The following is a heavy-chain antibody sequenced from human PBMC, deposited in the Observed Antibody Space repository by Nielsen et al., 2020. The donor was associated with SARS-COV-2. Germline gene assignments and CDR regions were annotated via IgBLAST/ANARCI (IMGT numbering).Heavy chain of an antibody. Sequence: ASVKVSGKASGYTFTSYGISWVRQAPGQGLEWMGWISAYNGNTNYAQKLQGRVTMTTDTSTSTAYMELRSLRSDDTAVYYCARDPSNYYGSGSYYTVYYYYGMDVWGQGTTVTVSS. J-gene: IGHJ6*02. CDR3: ARDPSNYYGSGSYYTVYYYYGMDV. CDR2: ISAYNGNT. CDR1: GYTFTSYG. D-gene: IGHD3-10*01. V-gene: IGHV1-18*01.